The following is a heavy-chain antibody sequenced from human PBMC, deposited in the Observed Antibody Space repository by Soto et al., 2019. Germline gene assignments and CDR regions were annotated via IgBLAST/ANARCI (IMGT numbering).Heavy chain of an antibody. CDR1: GYTFTSYG. J-gene: IGHJ3*02. CDR2: ISAYNGNT. D-gene: IGHD6-19*01. V-gene: IGHV1-18*01. CDR3: ARDVAGPSPWDAFDT. Sequence: ASVKVSCKASGYTFTSYGISWVRQAPGQGLEWMGWISAYNGNTNYAQKLQGRVTMTTDTFSSTAYMVLRSLRSDVTAVYYCARDVAGPSPWDAFDTWGQGTMVTVSS.